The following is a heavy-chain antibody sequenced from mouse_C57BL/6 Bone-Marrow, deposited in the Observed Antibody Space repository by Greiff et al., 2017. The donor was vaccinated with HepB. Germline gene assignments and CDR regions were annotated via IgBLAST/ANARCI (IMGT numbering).Heavy chain of an antibody. CDR2: IDPTSGGT. Sequence: VQLQQSGAELVKPGASVKLSCKASGYTFTSYWMHWVKQRPGRGLEWIGRIDPTSGGTKYNEKFKSKATLNVDKPSSTAYMQLSSMTSEDSAIYYCARPRRAAQAYYWCQGTTLTVSS. J-gene: IGHJ2*01. CDR3: ARPRRAAQAYY. CDR1: GYTFTSYW. V-gene: IGHV1-72*01. D-gene: IGHD3-2*02.